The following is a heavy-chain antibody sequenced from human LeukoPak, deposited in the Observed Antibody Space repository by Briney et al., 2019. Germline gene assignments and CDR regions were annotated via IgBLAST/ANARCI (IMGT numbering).Heavy chain of an antibody. Sequence: SETLPLTCTVSGGSISGSSYYWGWIRQPPGKGLEWIGSIYYSGSTYYNPSLKSRVTISVDTSKNQFSLKLSSVTAADTAVYYCASSPRGFIAVAGGWLNYWGQGTLVTVSS. CDR3: ASSPRGFIAVAGGWLNY. V-gene: IGHV4-39*01. CDR1: GGSISGSSYY. D-gene: IGHD6-19*01. CDR2: IYYSGST. J-gene: IGHJ4*02.